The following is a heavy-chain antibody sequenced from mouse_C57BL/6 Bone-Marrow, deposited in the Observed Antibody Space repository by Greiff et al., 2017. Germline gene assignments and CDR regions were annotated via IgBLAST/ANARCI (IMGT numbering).Heavy chain of an antibody. J-gene: IGHJ2*01. D-gene: IGHD2-5*01. Sequence: EVQLQQSGAELVRPGASVKLSCTASGFNIKDDYMHWVKQRPEQGLEWIGWIDPENGDTEYASEFQGKATITADTSSNTAYLQLSSLTSEDTAVYYCTIHSNPYYWGQGTTLTGSS. CDR2: IDPENGDT. V-gene: IGHV14-4*01. CDR3: TIHSNPYY. CDR1: GFNIKDDY.